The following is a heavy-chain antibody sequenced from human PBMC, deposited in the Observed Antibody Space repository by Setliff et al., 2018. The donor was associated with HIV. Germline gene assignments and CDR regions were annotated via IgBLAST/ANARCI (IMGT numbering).Heavy chain of an antibody. V-gene: IGHV1-2*02. D-gene: IGHD3-22*01. CDR3: ARCYYDSSGPTDAFDI. CDR1: GYRFTDYY. J-gene: IGHJ3*02. CDR2: INPNNGGT. Sequence: ASVKVSCKASGYRFTDYYIHWVRQAPGQGLEWMGWINPNNGGTNYAQKLQGRVTMTRDTSISTAYMELSRLRSDDTALYFCARCYYDSSGPTDAFDIWGQGTVVTVSS.